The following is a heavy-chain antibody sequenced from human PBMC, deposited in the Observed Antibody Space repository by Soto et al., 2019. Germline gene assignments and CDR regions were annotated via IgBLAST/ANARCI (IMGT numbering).Heavy chain of an antibody. CDR3: ARHTPAISNSDH. D-gene: IGHD2-15*01. J-gene: IGHJ4*02. CDR2: IYYSGST. CDR1: GGSISSSSYY. V-gene: IGHV4-39*01. Sequence: QLQLPESGPGLVKPSETLSLTCTVSGGSISSSSYYWGWIRQPPGKGLEWIVSIYYSGSTYYNPTLKSLVTISIDTAKHQFSLTLSSVTAADTAVYYCARHTPAISNSDHWGQGTLVTVSS.